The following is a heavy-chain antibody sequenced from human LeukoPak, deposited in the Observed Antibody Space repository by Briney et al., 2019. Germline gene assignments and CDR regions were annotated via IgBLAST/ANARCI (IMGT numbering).Heavy chain of an antibody. J-gene: IGHJ6*03. V-gene: IGHV1-46*01. CDR1: GYTFTSYY. D-gene: IGHD1-1*01. CDR3: ARVSTERRLYYYYYYMDV. Sequence: ASVKVSCKASGYTFTSYYMHWVRQAPGQGLEWMGIINPSGGSTSYAQKFQGRVTMTTDTSTSTAYMELRSLRSDDTAVYYCARVSTERRLYYYYYYMDVWGKGTTVTISS. CDR2: INPSGGST.